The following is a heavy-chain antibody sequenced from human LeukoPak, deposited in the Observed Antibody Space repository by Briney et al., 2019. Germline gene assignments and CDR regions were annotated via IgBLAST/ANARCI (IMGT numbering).Heavy chain of an antibody. CDR2: IDVGNGNT. J-gene: IGHJ4*02. CDR3: ARVLGYYGSSAPDY. Sequence: ASVKVSCKASGYTFTTYAMHWVRQAPGQRLEWVGWIDVGNGNTKHSQKFQGRVTITRDTSASTAYMELSSLRFEDTAVYYCARVLGYYGSSAPDYWGQGTLVTVSS. D-gene: IGHD3-10*01. V-gene: IGHV1-3*01. CDR1: GYTFTTYA.